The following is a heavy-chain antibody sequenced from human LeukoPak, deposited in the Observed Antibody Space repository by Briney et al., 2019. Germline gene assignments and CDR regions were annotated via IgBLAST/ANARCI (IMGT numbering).Heavy chain of an antibody. D-gene: IGHD6-19*01. J-gene: IGHJ4*02. CDR3: GRFGYVAGVDL. V-gene: IGHV3-7*01. CDR2: INPGGTET. CDR1: GFSLSNYW. Sequence: GGSLRLSCAASGFSLSNYWVTWVRQAPGTGLEWVANINPGGTETYYVEPVKGRFTISRDNAKNLVYLQMNSLRAEDSAVYHCGRFGYVAGVDLWGQGTLVTVSS.